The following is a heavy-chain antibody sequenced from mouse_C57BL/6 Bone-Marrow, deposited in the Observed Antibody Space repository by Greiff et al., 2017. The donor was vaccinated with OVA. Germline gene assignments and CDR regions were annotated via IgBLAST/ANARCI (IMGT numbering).Heavy chain of an antibody. Sequence: VQLQQPGTELVKPGASVKLSCKASGYTFTSYWMHWVKQRPGQGLEWIGNINPSNGGTNYNEKFKSKATLTVDKSSSTASMQLSSLTSECSAVYYCAKIYYGYLYYFDYWGQGTTLTVSS. CDR3: AKIYYGYLYYFDY. CDR2: INPSNGGT. J-gene: IGHJ2*01. CDR1: GYTFTSYW. D-gene: IGHD2-2*01. V-gene: IGHV1-53*01.